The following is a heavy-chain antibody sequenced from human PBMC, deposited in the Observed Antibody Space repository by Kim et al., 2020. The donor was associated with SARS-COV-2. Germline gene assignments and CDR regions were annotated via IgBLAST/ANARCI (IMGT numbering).Heavy chain of an antibody. Sequence: YYADSVKGRFTISRHNSKNTLYLQMNSLRAEDTAVYYCARDLSAAATLDYWGQGTLVTVSS. J-gene: IGHJ4*02. CDR3: ARDLSAAATLDY. V-gene: IGHV3-53*04. D-gene: IGHD6-13*01.